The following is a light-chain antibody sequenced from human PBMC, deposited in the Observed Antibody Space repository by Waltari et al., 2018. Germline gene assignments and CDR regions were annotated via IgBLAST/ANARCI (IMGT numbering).Light chain of an antibody. CDR1: TLGDKY. J-gene: IGLJ2*01. CDR2: QDT. V-gene: IGLV3-1*01. Sequence: SYELPQPPSVSVSPGQTASITCSGDTLGDKYASGYQQKPGQSPVVVLYQDTKRPSGIPERFSGSNSGNTATLTISGTQAMDEADYYCQAWDSSTYHVVFGGGTKLTVL. CDR3: QAWDSSTYHVV.